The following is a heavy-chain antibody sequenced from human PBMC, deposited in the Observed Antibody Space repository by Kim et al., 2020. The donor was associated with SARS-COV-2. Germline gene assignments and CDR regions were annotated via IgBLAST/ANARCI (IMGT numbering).Heavy chain of an antibody. V-gene: IGHV4-39*01. CDR2: IYYSGST. CDR3: ARQGWFYYFDY. Sequence: SETLSLTCTVSGGSISSSSYYWGWIRQPPGKGLEWIGSIYYSGSTYYNPSLKSRVTISVDTSKNQFSLKLSSVTAADTAVYYCARQGWFYYFDYWCQGTLVTVSS. CDR1: GGSISSSSYY. J-gene: IGHJ4*02. D-gene: IGHD6-19*01.